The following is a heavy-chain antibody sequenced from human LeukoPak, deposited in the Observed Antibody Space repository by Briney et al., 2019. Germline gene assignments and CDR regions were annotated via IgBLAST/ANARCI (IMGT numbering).Heavy chain of an antibody. Sequence: SETLSLTCTVSGGSISSYYWSWIRQPPGKGLEWIGYIYYSGSTNYNPSLKSRVTISVDTSKNQFSLKLSSVTAADTAVYYCARTSSSWYNRSFDYWGQGTLVTVSS. CDR2: IYYSGST. V-gene: IGHV4-59*01. CDR3: ARTSSSWYNRSFDY. CDR1: GGSISSYY. J-gene: IGHJ4*02. D-gene: IGHD6-13*01.